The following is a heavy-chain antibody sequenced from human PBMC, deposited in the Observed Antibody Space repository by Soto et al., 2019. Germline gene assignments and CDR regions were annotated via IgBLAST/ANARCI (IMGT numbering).Heavy chain of an antibody. V-gene: IGHV3-30*04. CDR2: ISYDGSNK. D-gene: IGHD5-18*01. J-gene: IGHJ4*02. CDR3: AKDLQYSYGESGFDY. CDR1: GFTFSSYA. Sequence: GGSLRLSCAASGFTFSSYAMHWVRQAPGKGLEWVAVISYDGSNKYYADSVKGRFTISRDNSKNTLYLQMNSLRAEDTAVYYCAKDLQYSYGESGFDYRGQGTLVTVSS.